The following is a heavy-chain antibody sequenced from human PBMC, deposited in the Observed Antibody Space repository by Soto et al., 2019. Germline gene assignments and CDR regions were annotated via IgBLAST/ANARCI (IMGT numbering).Heavy chain of an antibody. CDR2: MKGYSGNP. D-gene: IGHD1-26*01. CDR1: GYNFNNYE. J-gene: IGHJ4*02. CDR3: ARRRGESYYGLDY. V-gene: IGHV1-8*01. Sequence: QVQLLQSGAEVKKPGASVKISCKAYGYNFNNYEINWVRQAPAQGLEWMGWMKGYSGNPLYAQNFQGRLTLTRDTSTNTAYLELTSLAYEDTAIYFCARRRGESYYGLDYWGQGTLVTVSS.